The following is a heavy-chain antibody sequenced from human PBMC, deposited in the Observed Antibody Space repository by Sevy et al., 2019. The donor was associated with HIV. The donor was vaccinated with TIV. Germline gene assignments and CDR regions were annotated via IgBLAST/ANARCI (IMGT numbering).Heavy chain of an antibody. CDR3: AKDKGAWGSGSGNGMDV. J-gene: IGHJ6*02. D-gene: IGHD3-10*01. V-gene: IGHV3-9*01. Sequence: SLRLSCAVSGFTFDEYAMHWVRQAPGKGLEWVSGISWDSGTIDYADSVKGRFTISRDNAKNSLYLQVNSLRVEDTAFYYCAKDKGAWGSGSGNGMDVWGQGTTVTVSS. CDR1: GFTFDEYA. CDR2: ISWDSGTI.